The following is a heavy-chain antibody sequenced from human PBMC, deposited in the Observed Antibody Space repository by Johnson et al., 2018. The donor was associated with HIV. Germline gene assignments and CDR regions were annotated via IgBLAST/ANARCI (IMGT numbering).Heavy chain of an antibody. CDR2: IKQDGNEK. CDR3: AKDRLFGFRNDAFDI. Sequence: VQLVESGGGLVQPGRSLRLSCAASGFTFDDYAMHWVRQAPGKGLEWVANIKQDGNEKYSVDSVKGRFTISRDNAKNSLYLQMNSLRVEDTGVYYCAKDRLFGFRNDAFDIWGQGTMVTVSS. J-gene: IGHJ3*02. D-gene: IGHD3-16*01. V-gene: IGHV3-7*01. CDR1: GFTFDDYA.